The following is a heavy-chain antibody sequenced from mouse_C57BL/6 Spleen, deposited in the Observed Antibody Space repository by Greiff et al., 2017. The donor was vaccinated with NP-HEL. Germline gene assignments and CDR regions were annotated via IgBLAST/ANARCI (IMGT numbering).Heavy chain of an antibody. CDR3: ASDYDKENYYFDY. V-gene: IGHV14-3*01. J-gene: IGHJ2*01. CDR2: IDPANGNT. Sequence: VHVKQSVAELVRPGASVKLSCTASGFNIKNTYMHWVKQRPEQGLEWIGRIDPANGNTKYAPKFQGKATITADTSSNTAYLQLSSLTSEDTAIYYCASDYDKENYYFDYWGQGTTLTVSS. D-gene: IGHD2-4*01. CDR1: GFNIKNTY.